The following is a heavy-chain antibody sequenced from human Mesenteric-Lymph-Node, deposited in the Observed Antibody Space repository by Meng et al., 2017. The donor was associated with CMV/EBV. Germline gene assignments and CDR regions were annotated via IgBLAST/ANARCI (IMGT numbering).Heavy chain of an antibody. Sequence: ASVKVSCKTSGFTFTGSYMHWVRQAPGQGLEWMGWINPYNGGTHYAQKFQGRVAMTRDTSVSTAHMELYGLTSDDTAVYYCARGTGFSSGWFEPWGQGTLVTVSS. CDR1: GFTFTGSY. D-gene: IGHD6-19*01. CDR3: ARGTGFSSGWFEP. CDR2: INPYNGGT. J-gene: IGHJ5*02. V-gene: IGHV1-2*02.